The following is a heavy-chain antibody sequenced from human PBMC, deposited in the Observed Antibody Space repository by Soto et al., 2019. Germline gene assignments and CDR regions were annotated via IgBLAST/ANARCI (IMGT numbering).Heavy chain of an antibody. CDR1: GCTFSSYG. CDR3: AKDNWNPAYYFDY. D-gene: IGHD1-20*01. V-gene: IGHV3-23*01. J-gene: IGHJ4*02. Sequence: GGFLRLSCAASGCTFSSYGRSWVRQAPGKGLEWVSAISGSGGSTYYADSVKGRFTISRDNSKNTLYLQMNSLRAEDTAVYYCAKDNWNPAYYFDYWGQGTLVTVSS. CDR2: ISGSGGST.